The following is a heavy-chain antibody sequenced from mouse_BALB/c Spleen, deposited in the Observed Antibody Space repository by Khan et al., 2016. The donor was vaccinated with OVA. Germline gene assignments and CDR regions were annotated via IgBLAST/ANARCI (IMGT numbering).Heavy chain of an antibody. J-gene: IGHJ4*01. CDR2: ISSSGST. CDR3: ARDGSHYNYAMDN. V-gene: IGHV3-2*02. D-gene: IGHD2-3*01. Sequence: EVQLQESGPGLVKPSQSLSLTCTVTGYSITSDYAWNWIRQFPGNKLEWMGYISSSGSTNYNPALKSRISITRDTSKNQFFLQLNSVTTEDTATYYCARDGSHYNYAMDNWGQGTSVTVSS. CDR1: GYSITSDYA.